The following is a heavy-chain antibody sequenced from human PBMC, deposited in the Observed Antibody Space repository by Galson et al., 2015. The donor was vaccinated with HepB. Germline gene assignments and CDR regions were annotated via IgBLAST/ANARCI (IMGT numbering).Heavy chain of an antibody. CDR3: ARAPLNHDNGYYYYYYMDV. Sequence: TLSLTCTVSGGSISSGSYYWSWIRQPAGKGLEWIGRIYTSGSTNYNPSLRSRVTMLVDTSKNQFSLKLSSVTAADTAVYYCARAPLNHDNGYYYYYYMDVWGKGTTVTVSS. CDR2: IYTSGST. J-gene: IGHJ6*03. CDR1: GGSISSGSYY. V-gene: IGHV4-61*02. D-gene: IGHD1-1*01.